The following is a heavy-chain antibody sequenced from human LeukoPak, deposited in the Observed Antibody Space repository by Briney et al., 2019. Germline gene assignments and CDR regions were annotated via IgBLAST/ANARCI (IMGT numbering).Heavy chain of an antibody. J-gene: IGHJ3*02. D-gene: IGHD1-26*01. CDR1: GGSISSGSYY. CDR3: AREDVMRWELRTFDI. CDR2: IYTSGST. V-gene: IGHV4-61*02. Sequence: SETLYLTCTVSGGSISSGSYYWSWIRQPAGKGLEWIGRIYTSGSTNYNPSLKSRVTISVDTSKNQFSLKLSSVTAADTAVYYCAREDVMRWELRTFDIWGQGTMVTVSS.